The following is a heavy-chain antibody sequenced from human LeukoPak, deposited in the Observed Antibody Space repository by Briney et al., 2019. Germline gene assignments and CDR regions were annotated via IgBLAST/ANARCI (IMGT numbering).Heavy chain of an antibody. CDR3: TRFADAFDI. V-gene: IGHV3-73*01. CDR1: GFTFSASN. CDR2: IKSKANNYAT. J-gene: IGHJ3*02. Sequence: GGSLRLSCAASGFTFSASNIHWVRQASGKGLEWVGRIKSKANNYATAYGASVTGRFTISRDDSRNTAYLQMNSLKIEDTAVYYCTRFADAFDIWGQGTMVTVSS.